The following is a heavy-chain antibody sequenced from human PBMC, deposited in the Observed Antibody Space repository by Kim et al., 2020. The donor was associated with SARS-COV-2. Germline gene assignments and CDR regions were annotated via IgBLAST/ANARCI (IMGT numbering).Heavy chain of an antibody. J-gene: IGHJ6*02. CDR2: INPSGGST. Sequence: ASVKVSCKASGYTFTSYYMHWVRQAPGQGLEWMGIINPSGGSTSYAQKFQGRVTMTRDTSTSTVYMELNSLRSEDTAVYYCARQGDGDTAHYYYYGMDVWGQGTTVTVSS. CDR3: ARQGDGDTAHYYYYGMDV. CDR1: GYTFTSYY. V-gene: IGHV1-46*01. D-gene: IGHD5-18*01.